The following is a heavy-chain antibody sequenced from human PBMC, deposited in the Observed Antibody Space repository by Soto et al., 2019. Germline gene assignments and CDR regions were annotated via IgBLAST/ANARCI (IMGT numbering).Heavy chain of an antibody. Sequence: QVQLVQSGAEVKKPGSSVKVSCKASGGTFSSYAIRWVRQAPGQGLEWMRGIIPIFGTANYAQKFQGRVTITADESTSTAYMELSSLRSEDTAVYYCARSTRTYDSSASYGMYVWGQGTTVTVSS. D-gene: IGHD3-22*01. CDR1: GGTFSSYA. CDR3: ARSTRTYDSSASYGMYV. J-gene: IGHJ6*02. CDR2: IIPIFGTA. V-gene: IGHV1-69*01.